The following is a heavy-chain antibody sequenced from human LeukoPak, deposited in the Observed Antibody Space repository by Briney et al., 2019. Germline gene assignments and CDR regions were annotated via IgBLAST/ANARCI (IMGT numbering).Heavy chain of an antibody. J-gene: IGHJ4*02. V-gene: IGHV3-7*01. D-gene: IGHD5-12*01. CDR3: ARVRRDRLLYFDY. Sequence: GGSLRLPCAASGFTFSTYWMSWVRQAPGKGLERVANIKQDGSEKYYVDSVKGRFTISRDNAKNSLYLQMNSLRDEDTAVYYCARVRRDRLLYFDYWGQGTLVTVSS. CDR1: GFTFSTYW. CDR2: IKQDGSEK.